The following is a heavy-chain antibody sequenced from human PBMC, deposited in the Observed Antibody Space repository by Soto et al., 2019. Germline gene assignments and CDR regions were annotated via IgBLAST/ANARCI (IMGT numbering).Heavy chain of an antibody. D-gene: IGHD3-3*01. CDR2: IKQDGSEK. CDR1: GFTFSSYW. CDR3: ARDREDFWSGYYCYYGMDF. Sequence: GGSLRLSCAASGFTFSSYWMSWVRQAPGKGLEWVANIKQDGSEKYYVDSVKGRFTISRDNAKNSLYLQMNSLRAEDTAVYYCARDREDFWSGYYCYYGMDFWGQGTTVTVSS. V-gene: IGHV3-7*01. J-gene: IGHJ6*02.